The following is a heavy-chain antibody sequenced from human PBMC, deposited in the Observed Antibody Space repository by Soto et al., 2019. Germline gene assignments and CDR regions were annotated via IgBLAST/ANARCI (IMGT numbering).Heavy chain of an antibody. CDR3: ARDGKRYHDSSGRPFDI. J-gene: IGHJ3*02. Sequence: SVKVSCKASGGTFSSYAISWVRQAPGQGLEWMGGIIPIFGTANYAQKFQGRVTITADESTSTAYMELSSLRSEDTAVYYCARDGKRYHDSSGRPFDIWGQGTMVTVSS. V-gene: IGHV1-69*13. CDR1: GGTFSSYA. D-gene: IGHD3-22*01. CDR2: IIPIFGTA.